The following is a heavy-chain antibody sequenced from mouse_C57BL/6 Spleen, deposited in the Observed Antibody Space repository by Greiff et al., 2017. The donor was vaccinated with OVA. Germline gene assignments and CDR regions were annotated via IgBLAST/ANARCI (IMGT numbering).Heavy chain of an antibody. CDR2: INYDGSIT. D-gene: IGHD1-1*01. J-gene: IGHJ2*01. V-gene: IGHV5-16*01. Sequence: EVQLVESEGGLVQPGSSMKLSCTASGFTFSDYYMAWVRQVPEKGLEWVANINYDGSITYYLDSLKSRFIISRDNAKNILYLQMSSLKSEDTATYYCARDNYGSSYVGGYFDYWGQGTTLTVSS. CDR1: GFTFSDYY. CDR3: ARDNYGSSYVGGYFDY.